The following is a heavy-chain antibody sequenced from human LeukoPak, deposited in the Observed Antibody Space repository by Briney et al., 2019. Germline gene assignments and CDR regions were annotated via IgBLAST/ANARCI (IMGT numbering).Heavy chain of an antibody. V-gene: IGHV1-69*04. Sequence: SVKVSCKASGGTFSSYAISWVRQAPGQGLEWMGRIIPILGIANYAQKFQGRVTITADKSTSTAYMELSSLSSEYTAVYYCARFPTVVTPHYYGMDVWGQGTTVTVSS. CDR3: ARFPTVVTPHYYGMDV. CDR1: GGTFSSYA. CDR2: IIPILGIA. J-gene: IGHJ6*02. D-gene: IGHD4-17*01.